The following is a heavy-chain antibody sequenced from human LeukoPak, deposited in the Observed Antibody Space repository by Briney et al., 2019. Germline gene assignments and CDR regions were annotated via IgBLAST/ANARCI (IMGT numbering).Heavy chain of an antibody. D-gene: IGHD4-17*01. V-gene: IGHV3-20*01. CDR1: GFTFDDYG. CDR3: ARDLDYGLDY. Sequence: GGSLRLSCAASGFTFDDYGMSWVRQAPGKGLEWVSGINWNGGSTGYADSVKGRFTISRDNAKNSLYLQMNSLGAEDTALYHCARDLDYGLDYWGQGTLVTVSS. J-gene: IGHJ4*02. CDR2: INWNGGST.